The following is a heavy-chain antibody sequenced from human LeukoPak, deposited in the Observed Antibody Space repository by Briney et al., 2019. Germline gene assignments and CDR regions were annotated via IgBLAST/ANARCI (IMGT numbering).Heavy chain of an antibody. Sequence: ASVKVSCKASGYTFTGYYIHWVRQATGQGLEWMGWINPNSGGTIYAQSFQGRVTMTRDTSSSTAHMELSRLRSDDTAVYYCARGDCSVSGCHGGNWFDPWGQGTLVTVSS. CDR2: INPNSGGT. V-gene: IGHV1-2*02. D-gene: IGHD2-15*01. CDR1: GYTFTGYY. J-gene: IGHJ5*02. CDR3: ARGDCSVSGCHGGNWFDP.